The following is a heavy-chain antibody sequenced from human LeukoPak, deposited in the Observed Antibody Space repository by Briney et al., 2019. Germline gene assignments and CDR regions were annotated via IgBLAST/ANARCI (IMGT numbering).Heavy chain of an antibody. V-gene: IGHV3-66*01. Sequence: GRSLRLSCAASGFTVSSNYMSWVRQAPGKGLEWVSGIYSGGNTYYADYVKGRFTISRDNPKNTLYLQMNSLRAEDTAVYHCARDRLPPLGAFDIWGQGTMVTVSS. CDR2: IYSGGNT. CDR3: ARDRLPPLGAFDI. CDR1: GFTVSSNY. D-gene: IGHD3-16*01. J-gene: IGHJ3*02.